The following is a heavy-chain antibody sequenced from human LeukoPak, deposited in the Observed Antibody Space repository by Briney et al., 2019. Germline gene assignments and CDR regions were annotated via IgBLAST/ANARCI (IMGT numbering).Heavy chain of an antibody. Sequence: SETPSLTCTVSGGSISSYYWSWIRQPPGKGLEWIGCIFSSGSTNYNPSLKSRVTISLDTSKNQFSLKLSSVTAADTAVYYCARPYSSGWYGVFNIWGQGTVVTVSS. CDR3: ARPYSSGWYGVFNI. V-gene: IGHV4-59*08. CDR2: IFSSGST. J-gene: IGHJ3*02. CDR1: GGSISSYY. D-gene: IGHD6-19*01.